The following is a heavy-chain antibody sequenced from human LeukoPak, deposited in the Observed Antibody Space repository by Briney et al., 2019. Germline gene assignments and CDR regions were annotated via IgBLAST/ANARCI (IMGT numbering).Heavy chain of an antibody. CDR2: ISGSGGTT. V-gene: IGHV3-23*01. Sequence: GGSLRLSCAASGFTFTTYAMTWVRRAPGKGLEWVSAISGSGGTTYYADSVKGRFTISRDNSKNTLYLQMNNLRAEDTAVYYCAKERARPNWFDPWGQGTLVTVSS. CDR1: GFTFTTYA. D-gene: IGHD6-6*01. CDR3: AKERARPNWFDP. J-gene: IGHJ5*02.